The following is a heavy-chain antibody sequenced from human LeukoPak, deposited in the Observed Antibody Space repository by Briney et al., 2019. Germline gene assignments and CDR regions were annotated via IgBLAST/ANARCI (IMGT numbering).Heavy chain of an antibody. J-gene: IGHJ3*02. V-gene: IGHV4-59*08. D-gene: IGHD6-19*01. CDR3: ARHKYSSGWPPEGAFDI. Sequence: SETLSLTCTVSGGSFTPYYWSWIRQPPGKGLEWIGHISYSGSTYYNPSLKSRVTISVDTSKNQFSLKLSSVTAADTAVYYCARHKYSSGWPPEGAFDIWGQGTMVTVSS. CDR1: GGSFTPYY. CDR2: ISYSGST.